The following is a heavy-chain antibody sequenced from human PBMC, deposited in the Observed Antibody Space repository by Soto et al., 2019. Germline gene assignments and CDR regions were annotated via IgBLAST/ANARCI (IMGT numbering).Heavy chain of an antibody. V-gene: IGHV3-21*01. CDR3: ARDILSGGAYPDS. D-gene: IGHD3-10*01. CDR1: GFTFSSYT. CDR2: ISSGSSYI. Sequence: GGSLRLSCAASGFTFSSYTMNWVRQAPGKGLEWISSISSGSSYIYYAGSVKGRFTISRDNAKNSLFLQMNSLRADDTAVYYCARDILSGGAYPDSWGQGTKVTVSS. J-gene: IGHJ5*01.